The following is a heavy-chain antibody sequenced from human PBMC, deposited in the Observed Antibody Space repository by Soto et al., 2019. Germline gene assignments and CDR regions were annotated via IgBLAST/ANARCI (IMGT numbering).Heavy chain of an antibody. CDR1: GGSVSSGSYY. D-gene: IGHD3-16*02. CDR3: ARAQGRYVWGSHRSGMDV. J-gene: IGHJ6*02. Sequence: PSETLSLTCTVSGGSVSSGSYYWSWIRQPPGKGLEWIGYIYYSGSTNYNPSLKSRVTISVDTSKNQFSLKLSSVTAADTAVYYCARAQGRYVWGSHRSGMDVWGQGTTVTVSS. V-gene: IGHV4-61*01. CDR2: IYYSGST.